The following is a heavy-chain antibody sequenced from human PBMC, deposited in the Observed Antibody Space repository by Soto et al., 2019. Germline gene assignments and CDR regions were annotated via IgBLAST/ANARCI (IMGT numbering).Heavy chain of an antibody. CDR2: IYYSGST. D-gene: IGHD5-18*01. CDR1: GGSISTYY. CDR3: ARHSPPFLYGYGEYYYYGMGV. Sequence: SETLSLTCTVSGGSISTYYWSWIRQPPGKGLEWIGYIYYSGSTKYNPSLNSRVTISVDTSKNQFSLKLSSLSAADTAVYYCARHSPPFLYGYGEYYYYGMGVWGQGTTVTVSS. J-gene: IGHJ6*02. V-gene: IGHV4-59*08.